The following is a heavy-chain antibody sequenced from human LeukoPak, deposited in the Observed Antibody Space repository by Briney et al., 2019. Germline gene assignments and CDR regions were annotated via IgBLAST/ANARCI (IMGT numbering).Heavy chain of an antibody. CDR2: ISSTGSDI. Sequence: PGGSLRLSCAGSGFIFSNYEMIWVRQAPGKGLEWVSYISSTGSDIYYADSVKGRFTISRDNAENSLYLQMNSLRAEDTAVYYCARDLPTGTYRAYFDNWGQGTLVTVSS. CDR3: ARDLPTGTYRAYFDN. J-gene: IGHJ4*02. D-gene: IGHD1-26*01. CDR1: GFIFSNYE. V-gene: IGHV3-48*03.